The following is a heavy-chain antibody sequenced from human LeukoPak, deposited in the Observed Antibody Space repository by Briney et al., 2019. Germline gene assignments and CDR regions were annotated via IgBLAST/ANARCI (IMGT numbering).Heavy chain of an antibody. CDR2: IYSTGST. D-gene: IGHD2-2*01. Sequence: SETLSLTCTASGGSFNTSYWSLILHRPKKGNELIRHIYSTGSTNSNPSLRSRVPISVDTSKHQFSLNLSPVTGADTAVYYCARHGEHGTSTSCFAPWGQGTLVTVSS. J-gene: IGHJ5*02. CDR1: GGSFNTSY. CDR3: ARHGEHGTSTSCFAP. V-gene: IGHV4-59*08.